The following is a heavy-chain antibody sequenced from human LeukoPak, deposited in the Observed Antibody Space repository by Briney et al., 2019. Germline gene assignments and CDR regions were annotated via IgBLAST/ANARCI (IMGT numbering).Heavy chain of an antibody. Sequence: SETLSLTCAVYGGSFSGYYWSWIRQPPGKGLEWIGEINHSGSTNYNPSLKSRVTISVDTSKNQFSLKLSSVTAEDTALYYCARDVIAAAAFDYWGQGTLVTVSS. CDR2: INHSGST. CDR3: ARDVIAAAAFDY. J-gene: IGHJ4*02. D-gene: IGHD6-13*01. CDR1: GGSFSGYY. V-gene: IGHV4-34*01.